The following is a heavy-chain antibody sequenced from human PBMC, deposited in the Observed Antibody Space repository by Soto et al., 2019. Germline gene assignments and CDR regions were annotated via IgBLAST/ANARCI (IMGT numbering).Heavy chain of an antibody. CDR1: GYTFTSHG. D-gene: IGHD3-22*01. V-gene: IGHV1-18*01. CDR3: ARDTYYYDSSGYLGGFDY. J-gene: IGHJ4*02. CDR2: ISAYNGNT. Sequence: ASVKVSCKASGYTFTSHGISWVRQAPGQGLEWMGWISAYNGNTNYAQKLQGRVTMTTDTSTSTAYMELRSLRSDDTAVYYCARDTYYYDSSGYLGGFDYWGQGTLVTVSS.